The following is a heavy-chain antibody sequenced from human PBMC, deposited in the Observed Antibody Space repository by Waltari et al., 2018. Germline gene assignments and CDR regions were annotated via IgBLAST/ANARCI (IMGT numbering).Heavy chain of an antibody. Sequence: QVQLQESGPGLVTPSETLSLTCDVSGYSINSGYYWGWIRQSPGKGLEWMATILHAGDTFYNPYLKSRSTISMDASKNPFALNPNSVTATDTAVYFCSRQVLGYCTSAACRRLEAWGQGTLVTVSS. CDR3: SRQVLGYCTSAACRRLEA. CDR2: ILHAGDT. CDR1: GYSINSGYY. D-gene: IGHD2-2*03. V-gene: IGHV4-38-2*01. J-gene: IGHJ5*02.